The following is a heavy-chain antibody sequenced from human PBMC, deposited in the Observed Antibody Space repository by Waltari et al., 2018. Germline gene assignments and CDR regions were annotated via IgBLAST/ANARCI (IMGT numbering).Heavy chain of an antibody. Sequence: QVQLVQSGAEVKKPGSSVKVSCKASGGTFSSYAISWVRQAPGQGLEWMGGIIPIFGTANYEQKFHGRFTITTDESTSTAYMELSSLSSVTAADTAVYYCALARAAYYYYGMDVWGQGTTVTVSS. J-gene: IGHJ6*02. CDR3: ALARAAYYYYGMDV. V-gene: IGHV1-69*05. CDR2: IIPIFGTA. D-gene: IGHD1-26*01. CDR1: GGTFSSYA.